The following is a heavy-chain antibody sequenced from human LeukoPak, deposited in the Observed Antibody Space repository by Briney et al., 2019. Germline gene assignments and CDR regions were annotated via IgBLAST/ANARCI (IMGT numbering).Heavy chain of an antibody. CDR1: GFSFSSYA. Sequence: GGSLRLSCSASGFSFSSYAMYWVRQAPGKGLEYVPAISSNGGSTYYTDSVKGRFTISRDNSKNTLYLQMNSLRAEDTAVYYCAKDRVWYYDSSGYPDYWGQGTLVTVSS. CDR2: ISSNGGST. J-gene: IGHJ4*02. V-gene: IGHV3-64*04. CDR3: AKDRVWYYDSSGYPDY. D-gene: IGHD3-22*01.